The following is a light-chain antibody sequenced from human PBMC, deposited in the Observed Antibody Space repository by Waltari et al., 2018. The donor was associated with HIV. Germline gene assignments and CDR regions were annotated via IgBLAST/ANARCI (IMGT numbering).Light chain of an antibody. CDR3: SSYTSSSTPYVV. V-gene: IGLV2-14*03. J-gene: IGLJ2*01. Sequence: QPASVSGSPGQSITISCTGTSSDVGGYNYVSWYQQHPGKAPKLMIYDVSNRPSKSGNTASLTISGLQSEDEADYYCSSYTSSSTPYVVFGGGTKLTVL. CDR1: SSDVGGYNY. CDR2: DVS.